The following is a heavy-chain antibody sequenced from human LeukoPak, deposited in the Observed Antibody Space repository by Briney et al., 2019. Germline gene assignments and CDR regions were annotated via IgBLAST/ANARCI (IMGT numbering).Heavy chain of an antibody. CDR2: MNPNSGNT. Sequence: ASVKVSCKASGYTFTSYDINWVRQATGQGLEWMGWMNPNSGNTGYAQKFQGRVTMTRNTSISTAYMELSRLRSDDTAVYYCARVGSIAAPLDYWGQGTLVTVSS. V-gene: IGHV1-8*01. D-gene: IGHD6-6*01. CDR3: ARVGSIAAPLDY. J-gene: IGHJ4*02. CDR1: GYTFTSYD.